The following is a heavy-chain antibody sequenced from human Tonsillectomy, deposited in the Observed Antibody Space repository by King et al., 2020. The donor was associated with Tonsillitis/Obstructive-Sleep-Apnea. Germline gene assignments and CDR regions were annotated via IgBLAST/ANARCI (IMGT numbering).Heavy chain of an antibody. D-gene: IGHD2-2*01. CDR3: ARDQALGYCSSTSCSQIDY. J-gene: IGHJ4*02. CDR1: GFTFSDYS. Sequence: VQLVESGGGVVQPGRSLRLSCAASGFTFSDYSMYWVRQAPGKGLEWVAVIWYVGSNKYSADSVKGRFTISRDNSKNTLYRQMNNLRADDTAVYYCARDQALGYCSSTSCSQIDYWGQGTLVTVSS. CDR2: IWYVGSNK. V-gene: IGHV3-33*01.